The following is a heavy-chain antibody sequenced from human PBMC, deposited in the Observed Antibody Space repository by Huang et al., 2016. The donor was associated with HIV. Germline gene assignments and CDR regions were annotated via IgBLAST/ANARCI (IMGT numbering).Heavy chain of an antibody. Sequence: EVQLVQSGAEVKKPGESLKISCKGSGYRFRSNWIGWVRQMPGKGLEWMGIIDPGDSDTRYSPSFQGQGTISADKSINTAYLQWSSLKASDTAMYYCARLIGSPSFYYGLDVWGQGTTVTVSS. J-gene: IGHJ6*02. CDR1: GYRFRSNW. CDR2: IDPGDSDT. D-gene: IGHD3-10*01. V-gene: IGHV5-51*01. CDR3: ARLIGSPSFYYGLDV.